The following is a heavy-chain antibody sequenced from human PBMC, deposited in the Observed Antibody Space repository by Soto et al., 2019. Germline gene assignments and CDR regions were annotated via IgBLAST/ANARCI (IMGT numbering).Heavy chain of an antibody. V-gene: IGHV1-2*02. CDR2: INPNSGGT. J-gene: IGHJ4*02. CDR1: GYTFTGYY. Sequence: ASVKVSCKASGYTFTGYYMHWVRQAPGQGLEWMGWINPNSGGTNYAQKFQGRVTMTRDTSISTAYMELSRLRSDDTAVYYCARVGGYAKTELSFDYWGQGTLVTFSS. D-gene: IGHD5-12*01. CDR3: ARVGGYAKTELSFDY.